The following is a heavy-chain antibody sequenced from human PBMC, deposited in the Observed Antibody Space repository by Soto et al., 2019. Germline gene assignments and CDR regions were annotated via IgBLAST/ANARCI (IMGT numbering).Heavy chain of an antibody. V-gene: IGHV4-39*01. CDR3: ATITRAYYMDV. D-gene: IGHD3-10*01. CDR2: IYYSGSS. Sequence: SETLSLTCSVSGGSITISSYYWGWIRQPPGKGLEWIGSIYYSGSSYYNPSLKSRVTLPVDTSENQFSLRLSSVTAADTAVYYCATITRAYYMDVWGKGTTVTVSS. J-gene: IGHJ6*03. CDR1: GGSITISSYY.